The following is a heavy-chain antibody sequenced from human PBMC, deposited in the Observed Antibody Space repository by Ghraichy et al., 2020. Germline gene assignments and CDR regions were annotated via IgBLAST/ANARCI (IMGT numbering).Heavy chain of an antibody. Sequence: SETLSLTCTVSGYSISSGYYWGWIRQPPGKGLEWIGSIYHSGSTYYNPSLKSRVTISVDTSKNQFSLKLSSVTAADTAVYYCARDRYTAMVRAGFDYWGQGTLVTVSS. CDR2: IYHSGST. J-gene: IGHJ4*02. CDR3: ARDRYTAMVRAGFDY. V-gene: IGHV4-38-2*02. D-gene: IGHD5-18*01. CDR1: GYSISSGYY.